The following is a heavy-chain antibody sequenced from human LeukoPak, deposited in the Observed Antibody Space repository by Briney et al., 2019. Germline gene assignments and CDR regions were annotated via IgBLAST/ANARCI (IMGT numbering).Heavy chain of an antibody. CDR2: IYHSGTT. J-gene: IGHJ4*02. CDR1: GGSISSNNW. CDR3: ARVTGYMIEDYFDY. V-gene: IGHV4-4*02. Sequence: SGTLSLTCAVSGGSISSNNWWSWVRQPPGKGLEWIGEIYHSGTTNYNPSLKSRVTISVDTSKNQFSLRLSSVTAADTAVYYCARVTGYMIEDYFDYWGQGTLVTVSS. D-gene: IGHD3-22*01.